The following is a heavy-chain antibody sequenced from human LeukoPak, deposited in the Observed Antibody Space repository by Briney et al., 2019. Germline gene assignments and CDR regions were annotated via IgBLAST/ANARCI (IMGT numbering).Heavy chain of an antibody. D-gene: IGHD3-9*01. CDR2: MNPNSGNT. J-gene: IGHJ6*02. V-gene: IGHV1-8*01. CDR1: GYSFSSYD. Sequence: ASVKVSCKASGYSFSSYDINWVRQAPGQGLEWMGWMNPNSGNTGYAQKFQGRVAMTRSTSIKTAYMGVKNLTSEDTALYYCARLTRYLYGMDVWGQGSMVIVSS. CDR3: ARLTRYLYGMDV.